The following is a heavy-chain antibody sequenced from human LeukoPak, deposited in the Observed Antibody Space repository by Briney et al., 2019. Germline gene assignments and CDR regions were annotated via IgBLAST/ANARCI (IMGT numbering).Heavy chain of an antibody. Sequence: SETLSLTCTVSGDSINSGNNYWSWIRQPAGKGPEWIGHIYSSGTTNYNPSLKSRVTMSVDTSKNQFSLKLTSVTAADTALYYCASTSPRYYYESSGYSSLFDNWGQGTLVTVSS. J-gene: IGHJ4*02. CDR2: IYSSGTT. D-gene: IGHD3-22*01. V-gene: IGHV4-61*09. CDR1: GDSINSGNNY. CDR3: ASTSPRYYYESSGYSSLFDN.